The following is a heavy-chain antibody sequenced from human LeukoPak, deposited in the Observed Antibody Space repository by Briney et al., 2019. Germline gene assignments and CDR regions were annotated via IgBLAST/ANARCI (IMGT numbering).Heavy chain of an antibody. CDR1: GGSISSGDYY. D-gene: IGHD3-10*01. J-gene: IGHJ3*02. CDR3: ARDNPYGPFDI. V-gene: IGHV4-61*08. CDR2: IYYSGST. Sequence: SETLSLTCTVSGGSISSGDYYWSWIRQPPGKGLEWIGYIYYSGSTNYNPSLKSRVTISVDTSKNQFSLKLSSVTAADTAVYYCARDNPYGPFDIWGQGTMVTVSS.